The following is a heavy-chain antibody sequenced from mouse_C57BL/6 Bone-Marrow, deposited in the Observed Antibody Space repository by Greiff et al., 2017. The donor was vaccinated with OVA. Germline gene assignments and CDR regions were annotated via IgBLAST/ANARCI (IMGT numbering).Heavy chain of an antibody. D-gene: IGHD1-1*01. CDR3: ARPLTSYGSSYGCFDV. CDR1: GYTFTSYW. Sequence: QVQLQQPGAELVKPGASVKMSCKASGYTFTSYWITWVQQRPGQGLEWIGDIYPGSGSTNYNEKFKSKATMTVDTSSSTAYMQLSSLTYEESAVYNSARPLTSYGSSYGCFDVWGTGTTVTVSA. CDR2: IYPGSGST. J-gene: IGHJ1*03. V-gene: IGHV1-55*01.